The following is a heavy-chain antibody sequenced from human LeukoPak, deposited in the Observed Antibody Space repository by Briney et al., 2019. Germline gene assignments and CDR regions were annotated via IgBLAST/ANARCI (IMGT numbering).Heavy chain of an antibody. CDR2: IIPILGIA. D-gene: IGHD3-16*01. CDR3: ASPGWGIPGGGFDY. V-gene: IGHV1-69*04. CDR1: GGTFSSYA. J-gene: IGHJ4*02. Sequence: SVKVSRKASGGTFSSYAISWVRQAPGQGLEWMGRIIPILGIANYAQKFQGRVTITADKSTSTAYMELSSLRSEDTAVYYCASPGWGIPGGGFDYWGQGTLVTVSS.